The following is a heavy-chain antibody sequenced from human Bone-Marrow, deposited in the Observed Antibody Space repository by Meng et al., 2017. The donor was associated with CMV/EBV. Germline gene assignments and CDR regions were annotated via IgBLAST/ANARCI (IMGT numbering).Heavy chain of an antibody. CDR1: GFTFDDYA. CDR3: AKEAPPRYCSSTSCYWYAFDI. Sequence: GGSLRLSCAASGFTFDDYAMHWVRQAPGKGLEWVSGISWNSGSIGYADSVKGRFTISRDNAKNSLYLQMNSLRAEDTALYYCAKEAPPRYCSSTSCYWYAFDIWGQGTMVTVSS. CDR2: ISWNSGSI. V-gene: IGHV3-9*01. D-gene: IGHD2-2*01. J-gene: IGHJ3*02.